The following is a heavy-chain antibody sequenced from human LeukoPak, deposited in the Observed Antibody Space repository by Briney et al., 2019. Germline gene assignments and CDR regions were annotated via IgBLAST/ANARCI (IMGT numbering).Heavy chain of an antibody. Sequence: GESLKISCKGSGYSFTSYWIGWARQMHGKGLEWMGIIYPGDSDTRYSPSFQGQVTISADRSISTAYLQWSSLKASDTAMYYCVRTYYYDSSGNFDYWGQGTLVTVSS. CDR2: IYPGDSDT. J-gene: IGHJ4*02. V-gene: IGHV5-51*01. D-gene: IGHD3-22*01. CDR1: GYSFTSYW. CDR3: VRTYYYDSSGNFDY.